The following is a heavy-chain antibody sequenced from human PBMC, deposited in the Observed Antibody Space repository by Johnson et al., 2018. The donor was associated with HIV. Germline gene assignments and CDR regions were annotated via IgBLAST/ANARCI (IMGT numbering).Heavy chain of an antibody. CDR3: ARDVRWLPDAFDI. V-gene: IGHV3-30-3*01. CDR2: ISYDGSNK. D-gene: IGHD5-24*01. J-gene: IGHJ3*02. CDR1: GFTFSSYT. Sequence: QVQLVESGGGVVQPGRSLRLSCAASGFTFSSYTMHWVRQAPGKGLEWVAVISYDGSNKYYADSVKGRFTISRDNSKNTLYLQMNSLRAEDTAVYYCARDVRWLPDAFDIWGQGTVVTVSS.